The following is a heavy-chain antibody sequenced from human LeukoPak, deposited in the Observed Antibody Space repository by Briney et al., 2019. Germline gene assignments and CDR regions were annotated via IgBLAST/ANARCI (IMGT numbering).Heavy chain of an antibody. Sequence: SETLSLTCAVSGYSISSGYYWGWIRQPPGKGLEWIGSIYQSGSTYYNPSLKSRVTISVDTSKNQFSLKLSSVTAADTAVYYCARASQWAWNYDILTGYRGDWFDPWGQGTLVTVSS. D-gene: IGHD3-9*01. V-gene: IGHV4-38-2*01. CDR3: ARASQWAWNYDILTGYRGDWFDP. J-gene: IGHJ5*02. CDR1: GYSISSGYY. CDR2: IYQSGST.